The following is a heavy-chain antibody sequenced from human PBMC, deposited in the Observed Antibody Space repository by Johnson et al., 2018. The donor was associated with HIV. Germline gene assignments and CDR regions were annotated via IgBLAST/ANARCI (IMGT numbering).Heavy chain of an antibody. CDR3: ARSQVAATSEGAFDI. CDR2: IKQDGSEK. CDR1: GFTFDDYG. J-gene: IGHJ3*02. D-gene: IGHD2-15*01. Sequence: VKLVESGGGLVQPGRSLRLSCTASGFTFDDYGMSWVRQAPGKGLEWVANIKQDGSEKYYVDSVKGRFTISRDNAKNSLYLQMNSLRAEDTAVYYCARSQVAATSEGAFDIWGQGTMVTVSS. V-gene: IGHV3-7*01.